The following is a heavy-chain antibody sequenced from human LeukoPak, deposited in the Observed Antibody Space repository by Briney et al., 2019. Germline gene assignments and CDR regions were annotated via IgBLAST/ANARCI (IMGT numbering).Heavy chain of an antibody. V-gene: IGHV3-9*01. Sequence: GGSLGLSCAASGYTFSSYSINWVRQAPGKGLEWVSGISWNSGSIGHADSVKGRFTISRDNAKNSLYLQMNSLRAEDTALYYCAKDISSGIAAAGGYWGQGTLVTVSS. D-gene: IGHD6-13*01. CDR2: ISWNSGSI. CDR3: AKDISSGIAAAGGY. J-gene: IGHJ4*02. CDR1: GYTFSSYS.